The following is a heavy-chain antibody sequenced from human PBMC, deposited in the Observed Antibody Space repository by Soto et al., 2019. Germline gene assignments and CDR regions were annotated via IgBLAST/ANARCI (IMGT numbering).Heavy chain of an antibody. J-gene: IGHJ4*02. Sequence: EVQLLESGGKLVQPGGSLTLSCAASGFTFSTYAMAWVRQAPGKGLEWVSGVSASGLNTDYADPVKGRFYISRDNSKNTVSLHSNRLSAEDTALYYCAKGRPRTTSGYFCGYWGQSTPVTVSS. V-gene: IGHV3-23*01. CDR1: GFTFSTYA. CDR2: VSASGLNT. D-gene: IGHD3-22*01. CDR3: AKGRPRTTSGYFCGY.